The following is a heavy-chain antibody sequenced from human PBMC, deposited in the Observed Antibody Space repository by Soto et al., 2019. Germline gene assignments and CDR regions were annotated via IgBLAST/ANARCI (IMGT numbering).Heavy chain of an antibody. D-gene: IGHD6-13*01. J-gene: IGHJ4*02. V-gene: IGHV1-69*06. Sequence: QVQLVQSGAEVKKPGSSVKVSCKASGGTFNNYAVTWVRQAPGQGLEWMGGIIPILGTPNYAQRFEGRVTITAGTSTSTAYMELSSLRSDDTAVYYCASSYGTSWYGDYWGQGTLVTVSS. CDR1: GGTFNNYA. CDR2: IIPILGTP. CDR3: ASSYGTSWYGDY.